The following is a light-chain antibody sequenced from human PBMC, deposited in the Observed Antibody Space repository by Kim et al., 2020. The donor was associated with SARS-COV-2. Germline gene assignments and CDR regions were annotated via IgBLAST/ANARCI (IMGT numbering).Light chain of an antibody. Sequence: DIQMTQSPSTLSASVGDRVTITCRASQSISSWLAWYQQKPGKAPKVLIYRASSLESGVPSRFSGSGSGTEFTLTISSLQPDDFATYCCQQYNNSWTFGQGTKVDIK. CDR1: QSISSW. CDR3: QQYNNSWT. V-gene: IGKV1-5*03. J-gene: IGKJ1*01. CDR2: RAS.